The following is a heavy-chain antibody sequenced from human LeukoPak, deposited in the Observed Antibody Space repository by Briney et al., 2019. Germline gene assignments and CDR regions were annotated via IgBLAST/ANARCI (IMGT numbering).Heavy chain of an antibody. CDR2: IYYSGST. V-gene: IGHV4-59*01. J-gene: IGHJ4*02. D-gene: IGHD5-18*01. CDR3: ARVRYSLLFDY. Sequence: SETLSLTCTVSGGSISSYYWSWIRQPPGKGLEWIGYIYYSGSTNYDPSLKSRVTISVDTSKNQFSLKLSSVTAADTAVYYCARVRYSLLFDYWGQGTLVTVSS. CDR1: GGSISSYY.